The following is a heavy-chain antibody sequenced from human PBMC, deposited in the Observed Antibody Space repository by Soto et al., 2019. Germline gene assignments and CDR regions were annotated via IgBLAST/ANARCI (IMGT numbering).Heavy chain of an antibody. V-gene: IGHV3-21*01. Sequence: GGSLRLSCAASGFTFSCYSMNWVRQGPGKGLEWVSSISSSSSYIYYADSVKGRFTISRDNAKNSLYLQMNSLRAEDTAVYYCARAIAPASSNPGYWGQGTLVTVSS. CDR2: ISSSSSYI. CDR3: ARAIAPASSNPGY. J-gene: IGHJ4*02. D-gene: IGHD3-10*01. CDR1: GFTFSCYS.